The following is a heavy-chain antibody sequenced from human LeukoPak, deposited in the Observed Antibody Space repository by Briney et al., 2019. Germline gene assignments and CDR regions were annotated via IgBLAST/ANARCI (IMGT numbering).Heavy chain of an antibody. J-gene: IGHJ4*02. CDR3: ARTSEYYDSSGYYFPGLWPVY. CDR1: GYTFTSYA. D-gene: IGHD3-22*01. Sequence: ASVKVSCKASGYTFTSYAMHWVRQAPGQRLEWMGWINAGNGNTKYSQKFQGRVTITRDTSASTAYMELSSLRSEDTAVYYCARTSEYYDSSGYYFPGLWPVYWGRGTLVTVSS. CDR2: INAGNGNT. V-gene: IGHV1-3*01.